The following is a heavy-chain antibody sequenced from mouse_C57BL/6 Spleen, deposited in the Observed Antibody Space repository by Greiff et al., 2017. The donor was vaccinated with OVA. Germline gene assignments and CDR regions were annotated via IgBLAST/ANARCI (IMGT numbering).Heavy chain of an antibody. CDR2: IRSKSNNYAT. CDR1: GFSFNTYA. V-gene: IGHV10-1*01. CDR3: VRGYGQGNYYAMDY. J-gene: IGHJ4*01. Sequence: VESGGGLVQPKGSLKLSCAASGFSFNTYAMNWVRQAPGKGLEWVARIRSKSNNYATYYADSVKDRFTISRDDSASMLYLQMNNLKTEDTAMYYCVRGYGQGNYYAMDYWGQGTSVTVSS. D-gene: IGHD2-2*01.